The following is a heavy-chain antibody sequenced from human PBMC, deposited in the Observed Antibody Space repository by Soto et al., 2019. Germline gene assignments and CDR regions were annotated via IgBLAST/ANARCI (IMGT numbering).Heavy chain of an antibody. V-gene: IGHV3-33*01. Sequence: GGSLRLSCAASGFTFSSYGMHWVRQAPGKGLEWVAVIWYDGSNKYYADSVKGRFTISRDNSKNTLYLQMNSLRAEDTAVYYCARNGIPANVLRFLEWSPAGMDVWGQGSKVTVYS. D-gene: IGHD3-3*01. CDR1: GFTFSSYG. J-gene: IGHJ6*02. CDR3: ARNGIPANVLRFLEWSPAGMDV. CDR2: IWYDGSNK.